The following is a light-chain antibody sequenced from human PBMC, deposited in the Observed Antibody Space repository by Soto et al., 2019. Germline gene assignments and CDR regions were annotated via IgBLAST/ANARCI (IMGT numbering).Light chain of an antibody. CDR1: QTVNRNY. V-gene: IGKV3-20*01. CDR2: GVS. J-gene: IGKJ1*01. CDR3: QQYIDSPRT. Sequence: EIVLTQSPGTLALSLGDGATLSCRASQTVNRNYLAWYHQKPGQPPRLLIYGVSNRATGVPDRFSGGGSGTEFTLTIVRLEPDDFGTYYCQQYIDSPRTLGQGTRVEVK.